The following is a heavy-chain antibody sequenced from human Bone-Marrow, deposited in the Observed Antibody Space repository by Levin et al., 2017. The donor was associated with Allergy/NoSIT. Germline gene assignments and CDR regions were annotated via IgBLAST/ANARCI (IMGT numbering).Heavy chain of an antibody. D-gene: IGHD2-15*01. V-gene: IGHV1-46*03. J-gene: IGHJ2*01. CDR1: GYTFTSYY. CDR2: INPSGGST. CDR3: ARDKGNCSGGSCYPWYFDL. Sequence: GESLKISCKASGYTFTSYYMHWVRQAPGQGLEWMGIINPSGGSTSYAQKFQGRVTMTRDTSTSTVYMELSSLRSEDTAVYYCARDKGNCSGGSCYPWYFDLWGRGTLVTVSS.